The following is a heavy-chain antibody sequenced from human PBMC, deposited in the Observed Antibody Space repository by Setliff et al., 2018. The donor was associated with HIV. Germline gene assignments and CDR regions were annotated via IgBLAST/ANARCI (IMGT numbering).Heavy chain of an antibody. J-gene: IGHJ4*02. CDR2: IATYNGNT. CDR1: GYTFNSYG. CDR3: ARGVSQAYTYGSGAYYYFDF. Sequence: GASVKVSCKASGYTFNSYGISWVRQAPGQGPEWVGWIATYNGNTNYAQRLQGRVTLTTDTSTSTAYMELRSLRFDDTAVYFCARGVSQAYTYGSGAYYYFDFWGLGTLVTSP. D-gene: IGHD6-19*01. V-gene: IGHV1-18*01.